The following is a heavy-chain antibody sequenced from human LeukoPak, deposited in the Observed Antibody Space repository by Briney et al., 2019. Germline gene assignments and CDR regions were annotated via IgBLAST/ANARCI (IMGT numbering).Heavy chain of an antibody. D-gene: IGHD6-6*01. CDR1: SGSLNTNSYY. J-gene: IGHJ4*01. CDR3: GARRVGPLRPLDF. Sequence: WETLSLTCTVSSGSLNTNSYYWVWLGPPPGQGLEWIGKVNCGGNTYYNLALGRRVIISLDTSKNQFSLKLASVTAADTAIYFCGARRVGPLRPLDFWGQGTLVTVSS. CDR2: VNCGGNT. V-gene: IGHV4-39*01.